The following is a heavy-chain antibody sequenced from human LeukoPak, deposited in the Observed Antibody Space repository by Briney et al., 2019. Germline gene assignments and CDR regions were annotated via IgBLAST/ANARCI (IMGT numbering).Heavy chain of an antibody. CDR3: ARDEEPYGPLVY. CDR1: GDSISSYY. D-gene: IGHD1-14*01. CDR2: TYNSGST. J-gene: IGHJ4*02. Sequence: PSETLSLTCTVPGDSISSYYWSWIRQPPGKGLEWIGYTYNSGSTNYNPSLKSRITISVDTSKNKFSLKMSSVTAADTAVYYCARDEEPYGPLVYWGQGTLVTVSS. V-gene: IGHV4-59*01.